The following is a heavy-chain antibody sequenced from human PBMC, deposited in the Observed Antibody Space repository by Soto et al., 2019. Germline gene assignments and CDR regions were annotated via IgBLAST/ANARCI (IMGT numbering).Heavy chain of an antibody. J-gene: IGHJ3*02. D-gene: IGHD5-18*01. CDR2: ISAYNGNT. CDR1: GYTFTSYG. V-gene: IGHV1-18*01. CDR3: ARGRSYGPRSASDAFDI. Sequence: ASVKVSCKASGYTFTSYGISWVRQAPGQGLEWMGWISAYNGNTNYAQKLQGRVTMTTDTSTSTAYMELRSLRSDDTAVYYCARGRSYGPRSASDAFDIWGQGTMVTVSS.